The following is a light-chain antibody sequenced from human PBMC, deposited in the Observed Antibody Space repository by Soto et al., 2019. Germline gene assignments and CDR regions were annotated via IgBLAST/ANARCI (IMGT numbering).Light chain of an antibody. J-gene: IGKJ1*01. V-gene: IGKV1-39*01. Sequence: DIQMTQSPSSLSASVGDRVTITCRASESISSYLHWYQQKPGKAPKLLIYAASSLQSGVPSRFSGSGSGTDFSLTINGLQPEDFATYYCQQSHSIPGTFGHGTKVEMK. CDR3: QQSHSIPGT. CDR1: ESISSY. CDR2: AAS.